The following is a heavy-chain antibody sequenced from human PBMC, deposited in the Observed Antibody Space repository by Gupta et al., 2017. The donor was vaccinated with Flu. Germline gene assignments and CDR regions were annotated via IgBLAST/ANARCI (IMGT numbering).Heavy chain of an antibody. V-gene: IGHV3-21*01. J-gene: IGHJ4*02. CDR2: ISGNGAFT. CDR3: ARGGSIRFGLLLY. D-gene: IGHD3-16*01. Sequence: TMHWVGQAPGGGLDWVSSISGNGAFTYYAESLGGRFTVSRDNTKNSLFLQMNSLRADDTAVYFCARGGSIRFGLLLYWGQGARVTVSS. CDR1: T.